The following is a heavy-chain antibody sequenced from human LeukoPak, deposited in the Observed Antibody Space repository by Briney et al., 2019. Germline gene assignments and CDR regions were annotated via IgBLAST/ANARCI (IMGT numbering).Heavy chain of an antibody. J-gene: IGHJ3*02. D-gene: IGHD6-13*01. CDR1: GGSISSCY. CDR2: IYYSGST. CDR3: ARGVWGSSWDDAFDI. V-gene: IGHV4-59*01. Sequence: PSETLSLTCTVSGGSISSCYWSWIRQPPGKGLEWIGYIYYSGSTNYNPSLKSRVTISVDTSKNQFSLKLSSVTAADTAVYYCARGVWGSSWDDAFDIWGQGTMVTVSS.